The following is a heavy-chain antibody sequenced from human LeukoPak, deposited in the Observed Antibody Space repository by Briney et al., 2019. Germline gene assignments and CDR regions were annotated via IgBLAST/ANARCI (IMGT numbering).Heavy chain of an antibody. CDR2: ISGSGIST. CDR3: AKGASYGDYVFDY. D-gene: IGHD4-17*01. J-gene: IGHJ4*02. Sequence: GGSLRLSCAASGFTVSSNYMSWVRQAPGKGLEWVSAISGSGISTYYADSVKGRFTISRDNSKNTLYLQMNSLRAEDTAVYHCAKGASYGDYVFDYWGQGTLVTVSS. V-gene: IGHV3-23*01. CDR1: GFTVSSNY.